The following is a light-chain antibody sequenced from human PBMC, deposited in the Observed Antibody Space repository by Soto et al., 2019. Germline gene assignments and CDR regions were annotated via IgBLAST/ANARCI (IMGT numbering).Light chain of an antibody. V-gene: IGKV3-15*01. CDR3: QQYNNWPRT. CDR1: QSVSSN. Sequence: EIVMTQSPATLSVSPGERVTLSCRASQSVSSNLAWYQQKPGQAPRLLIYVASTRATGIPARFSGSGSGTDFTLTISSLQSEDFAVYYCQQYNNWPRTFGQGTKVEVK. J-gene: IGKJ1*01. CDR2: VAS.